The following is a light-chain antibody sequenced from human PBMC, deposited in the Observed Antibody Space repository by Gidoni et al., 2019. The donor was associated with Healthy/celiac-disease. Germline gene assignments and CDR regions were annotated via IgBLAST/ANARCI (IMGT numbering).Light chain of an antibody. CDR1: QSVSSY. CDR3: QQRSNWPPLT. CDR2: AAS. V-gene: IGKV3-11*01. J-gene: IGKJ4*01. Sequence: EIVLTQSPATLSLSPGERATLSCRASQSVSSYLAWYQQKPGQAPRLLIYAASNRATGIPARFSGSGSGTDFTRTISSLEPEDFAVYYCQQRSNWPPLTFGGGTKVEIK.